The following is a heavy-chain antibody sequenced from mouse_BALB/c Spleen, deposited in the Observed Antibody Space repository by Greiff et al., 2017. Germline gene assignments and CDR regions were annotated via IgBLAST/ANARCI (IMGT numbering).Heavy chain of an antibody. CDR1: GYTFTDYW. V-gene: IGHV1-69*01. J-gene: IGHJ4*01. Sequence: QVQLQQSGAELVMPGASVKMSCKASGYTFTDYWMHWVKQRPGQGLEWIGAIDTSDSYTSYNQKFKGKATLTVDESSSTAYMQLSSLTSEDSAVYYCARPRLYAMDYWGQGTSVTVSS. D-gene: IGHD2-10*02. CDR3: ARPRLYAMDY. CDR2: IDTSDSYT.